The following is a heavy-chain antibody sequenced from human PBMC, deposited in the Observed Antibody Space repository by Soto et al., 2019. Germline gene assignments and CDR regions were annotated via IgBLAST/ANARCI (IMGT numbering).Heavy chain of an antibody. CDR2: ISGGATTT. CDR3: ASDPYYYASGF. CDR1: GFRFRYQY. V-gene: IGHV3-11*01. D-gene: IGHD3-10*01. Sequence: GGALRLSCAASGFRFRYQYMTWIRQAPGKGLEWVSKISGGATTTYYADSVKGRFTVSRDNAKNSLYLQMNSLRAEDTAVYYCASDPYYYASGFWGQGTLVTVSS. J-gene: IGHJ4*02.